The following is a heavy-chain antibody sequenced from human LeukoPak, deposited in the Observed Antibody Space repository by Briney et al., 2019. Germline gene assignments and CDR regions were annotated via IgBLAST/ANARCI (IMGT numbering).Heavy chain of an antibody. V-gene: IGHV5-51*01. CDR2: IYPGDSDT. CDR1: GYIFTNYW. D-gene: IGHD7-27*01. Sequence: GESLKISCKASGYIFTNYWIGWVRQLPGERLEWMGIIYPGDSDTRYSPSFQGQVTISADNSINTAYLQWSSLKASDTAIYYCARRLTAEVWGQGTLVTVSS. J-gene: IGHJ4*02. CDR3: ARRLTAEV.